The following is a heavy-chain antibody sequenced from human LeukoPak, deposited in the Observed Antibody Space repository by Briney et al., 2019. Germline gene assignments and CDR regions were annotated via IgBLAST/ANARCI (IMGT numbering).Heavy chain of an antibody. CDR1: GFTFSSYS. J-gene: IGHJ4*02. Sequence: GGSLRLSCAASGFTFSSYSMNWVRQAPGKGLEWVSSISSSSSYIYYADSVKGRFTISRDNAKNSLYLQMSSLRAEDTAVYYCARLARLTGYLYWGQGTLVTVSS. D-gene: IGHD3-9*01. CDR2: ISSSSSYI. V-gene: IGHV3-21*01. CDR3: ARLARLTGYLY.